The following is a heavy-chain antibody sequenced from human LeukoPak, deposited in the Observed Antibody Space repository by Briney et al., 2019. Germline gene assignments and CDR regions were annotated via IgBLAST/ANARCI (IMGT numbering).Heavy chain of an antibody. Sequence: SVKVSFTASGGTFSIYAISWVRQAPGQGLEWMGGIIPIFGTPHYAQTFQGRVTITADESTSTAYMELSSLRSEDTAVYYCARDEQDSSSWYARWFDPWGQGTLVTVSS. CDR2: IIPIFGTP. CDR1: GGTFSIYA. V-gene: IGHV1-69*13. CDR3: ARDEQDSSSWYARWFDP. D-gene: IGHD6-13*01. J-gene: IGHJ5*02.